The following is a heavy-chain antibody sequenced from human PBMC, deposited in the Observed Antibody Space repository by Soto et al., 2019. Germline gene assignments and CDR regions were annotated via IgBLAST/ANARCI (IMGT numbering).Heavy chain of an antibody. CDR3: AKDPYSGVLVPVAIGFDP. J-gene: IGHJ5*02. CDR1: GFTFSSYE. V-gene: IGHV3-23*01. Sequence: GGSLRLSCAASGFTFSSYEMNWVRQGPGKGLEWVSAISGSGGSAYYADSVKGRFTISRDNSKNTLYLQMNSLRADDSGVYYCAKDPYSGVLVPVAIGFDPWGPGTLVTVSS. CDR2: ISGSGGSA. D-gene: IGHD2-2*01.